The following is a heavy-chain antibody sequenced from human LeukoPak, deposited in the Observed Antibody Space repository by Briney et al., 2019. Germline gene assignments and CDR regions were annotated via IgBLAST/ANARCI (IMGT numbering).Heavy chain of an antibody. CDR2: INTDGRTT. D-gene: IGHD2-15*01. Sequence: GGSLRLSCAASGFTFRTYWMHWVRQAPGKGLVWVSRINTDGRTTNYADSVKGRFSISRDNSKSTLCLQMNSLRAEDTAVYYCAKQLGYCSDGSCYFPYWGQGTLVTVSS. J-gene: IGHJ4*02. V-gene: IGHV3-74*01. CDR1: GFTFRTYW. CDR3: AKQLGYCSDGSCYFPY.